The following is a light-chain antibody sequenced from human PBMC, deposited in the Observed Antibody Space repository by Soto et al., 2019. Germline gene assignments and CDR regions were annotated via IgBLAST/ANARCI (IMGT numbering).Light chain of an antibody. CDR3: QQYNKWPPM. Sequence: EIVMTQSPATLSVYPGERATLSCRASQSVSSNLAWYQQKPGQAPRLLISGASTRATGIPARFSGSGSGTEFTLTISSLQSEDFAVYYCQQYNKWPPMFGQGTKVDIK. V-gene: IGKV3-15*01. J-gene: IGKJ1*01. CDR1: QSVSSN. CDR2: GAS.